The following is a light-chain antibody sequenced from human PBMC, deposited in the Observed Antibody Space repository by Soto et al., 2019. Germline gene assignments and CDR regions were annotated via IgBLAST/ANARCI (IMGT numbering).Light chain of an antibody. V-gene: IGKV3-15*01. CDR1: QSVSSN. J-gene: IGKJ1*01. CDR2: AAS. Sequence: EIVMTQSPATLSVSPGERATLSCRASQSVSSNLAWYQQKPGQAPRLLIYAASTRATGIPARFSGSGSGTEFTLTISSLQSEDFAVYYCQQYGSSRTFGQGTKVEIK. CDR3: QQYGSSRT.